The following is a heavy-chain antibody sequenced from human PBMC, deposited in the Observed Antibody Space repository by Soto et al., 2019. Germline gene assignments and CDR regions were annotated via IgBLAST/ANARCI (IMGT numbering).Heavy chain of an antibody. CDR1: GGSISSESYY. V-gene: IGHV4-31*03. J-gene: IGHJ5*02. CDR2: IYYSGST. CDR3: ARTYYDFWSGYYPNWFDP. Sequence: LSVTCTVSGGSISSESYYWSWIRQHPGKGLEWIGYIYYSGSTYYNPSLKSRVTISVDTSKNQFSLKLSSVTAADTAVYYCARTYYDFWSGYYPNWFDPWGQGTLV. D-gene: IGHD3-3*01.